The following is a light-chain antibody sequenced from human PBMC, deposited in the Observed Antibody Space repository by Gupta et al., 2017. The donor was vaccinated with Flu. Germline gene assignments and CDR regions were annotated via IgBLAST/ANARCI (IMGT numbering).Light chain of an antibody. J-gene: IGKJ5*01. Sequence: DFQSVTPKEKVTITCRASQTIGSNLHWYQQKPGQSPNLLIKYASQSSSGVPSRFSGSGSGTDFTLTINSVEAEDAATYYCHQSSSLPFTFGQGTRLEIK. V-gene: IGKV6-21*01. CDR1: QTIGSN. CDR3: HQSSSLPFT. CDR2: YAS.